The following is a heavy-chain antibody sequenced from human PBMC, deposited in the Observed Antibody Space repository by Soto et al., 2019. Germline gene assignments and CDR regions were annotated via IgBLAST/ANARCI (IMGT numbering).Heavy chain of an antibody. D-gene: IGHD2-2*01. CDR1: GYTFTSYA. CDR2: INAGNGNT. Sequence: QVQLVQSGAEVKKPGASVKVSCKASGYTFTSYAMHWVRQAPRQRLEWMGWINAGNGNTKYSQKFQGRVTITRDTSASTAYMELSSLRSEDTAVYYCARTYCSSTSCYPLGYYGMDVWGQGTTVTVSS. CDR3: ARTYCSSTSCYPLGYYGMDV. V-gene: IGHV1-3*01. J-gene: IGHJ6*02.